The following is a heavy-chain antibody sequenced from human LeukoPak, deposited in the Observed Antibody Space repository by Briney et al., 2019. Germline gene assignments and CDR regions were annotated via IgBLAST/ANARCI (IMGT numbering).Heavy chain of an antibody. CDR2: INPNSGGT. V-gene: IGHV1-2*02. J-gene: IGHJ4*02. D-gene: IGHD6-13*01. CDR1: GYTFTGYY. Sequence: ASVKVSCKASGYTFTGYYMHWVRQAPGQGLEWMGWINPNSGGTNYAQKFQGRVTMTRDTSISTAYMELSRLRSDDTAVYYCARDSQDGSSWYYWGQGTLVTVSS. CDR3: ARDSQDGSSWYY.